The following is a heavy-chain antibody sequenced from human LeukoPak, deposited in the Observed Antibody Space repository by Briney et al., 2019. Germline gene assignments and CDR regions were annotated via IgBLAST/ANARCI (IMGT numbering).Heavy chain of an antibody. V-gene: IGHV1-18*01. CDR2: ISAYNGNT. D-gene: IGHD2-15*01. CDR3: ARFGVVVVADNWFDP. Sequence: ASVKVSCKASGYTFTSCGISWVRQAPGQGLEWMGWISAYNGNTNYAQKLQGRVTMTTDTSTSTAYMELRSLRSDDTAVYYCARFGVVVVADNWFDPWGPGTLVTVSS. J-gene: IGHJ5*02. CDR1: GYTFTSCG.